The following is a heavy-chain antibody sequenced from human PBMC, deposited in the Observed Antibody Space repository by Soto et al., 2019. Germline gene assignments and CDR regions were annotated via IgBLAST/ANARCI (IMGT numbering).Heavy chain of an antibody. CDR1: GGSISSYY. CDR3: ASSYDILTGYLFDY. CDR2: IYYSGST. J-gene: IGHJ4*02. V-gene: IGHV4-59*01. Sequence: SETLSLTCTVSGGSISSYYWSWIRQPPGKGLEWIGYIYYSGSTNYNPSLKSRVTISVDTSKNQFSLKLSSVTAADTAVYYRASSYDILTGYLFDYWGQGTLVTVSS. D-gene: IGHD3-9*01.